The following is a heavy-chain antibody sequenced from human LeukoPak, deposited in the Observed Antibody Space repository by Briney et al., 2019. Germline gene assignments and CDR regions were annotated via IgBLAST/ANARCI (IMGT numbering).Heavy chain of an antibody. D-gene: IGHD5-18*01. CDR2: ISYDGSNK. CDR1: GFTFSSYA. Sequence: PGGSLRLSCAASGFTFSSYAMHWVRQAPGKGLEWVAVISYDGSNKYYADSVKGRFTISRDNSKNTLYLQMNSLRAEDTAVYYCARVGYSYGSVDYWGQGTLVTVSS. V-gene: IGHV3-30-3*01. CDR3: ARVGYSYGSVDY. J-gene: IGHJ4*02.